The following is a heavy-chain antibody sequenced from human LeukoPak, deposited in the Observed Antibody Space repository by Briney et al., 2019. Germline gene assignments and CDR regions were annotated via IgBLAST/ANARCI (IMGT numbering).Heavy chain of an antibody. J-gene: IGHJ4*02. D-gene: IGHD6-19*01. CDR1: GLTVSSNY. V-gene: IGHV3-53*05. CDR3: ANSRQAVVSLY. CDR2: IYSGGST. Sequence: AGGSLRLSCAASGLTVSSNYMSWVRQVPGKGLEWVSVIYSGGSTYYADSVKGRFTISRDNSKNTLYLQMNSLRAEDTAVYYCANSRQAVVSLYWGQGTLVTVSS.